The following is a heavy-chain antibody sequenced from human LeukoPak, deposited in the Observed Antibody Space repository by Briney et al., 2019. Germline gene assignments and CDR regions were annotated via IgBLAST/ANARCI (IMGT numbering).Heavy chain of an antibody. J-gene: IGHJ4*02. CDR3: AKTQSPAYYYASSGYSGDY. Sequence: GGSLRLACAASGFTFSSYAMSWVRQAPGKGLEWVSAISGSGGSTYYADSVKGRFTISRDNSKNTLYLQMNSLRAEDTAVYYCAKTQSPAYYYASSGYSGDYWGQGTLVTVSS. V-gene: IGHV3-23*01. CDR1: GFTFSSYA. CDR2: ISGSGGST. D-gene: IGHD3-22*01.